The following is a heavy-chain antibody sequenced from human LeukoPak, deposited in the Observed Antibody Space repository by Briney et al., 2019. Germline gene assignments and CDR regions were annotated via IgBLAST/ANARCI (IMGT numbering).Heavy chain of an antibody. Sequence: PGGSLRLSCAASGFTFSSCSMNWVRQAPGKGLEWVSSISSSGSDIFHADSVKGRFTISRDNAKNSLYLQMSSLRSEDTAVYYCARAGGNPDAFDIWGQGTMATVYS. J-gene: IGHJ3*02. V-gene: IGHV3-21*01. CDR2: ISSSGSDI. CDR1: GFTFSSCS. D-gene: IGHD4-23*01. CDR3: ARAGGNPDAFDI.